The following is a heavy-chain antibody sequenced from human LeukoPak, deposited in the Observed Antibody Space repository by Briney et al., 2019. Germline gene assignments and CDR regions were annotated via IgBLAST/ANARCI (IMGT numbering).Heavy chain of an antibody. V-gene: IGHV4-30-2*01. Sequence: SETLSLTCAVSGGSLSSGGYSWSWIRQPPGKGLEWIGYIYHSGTTYYNPSLKSRVTISVDRSKNQFSLKLSSVTAADTAVYYCARGDFWSGSPDYYYYYGMDVWGQGTMVTVSS. D-gene: IGHD3-3*01. CDR2: IYHSGTT. CDR1: GGSLSSGGYS. CDR3: ARGDFWSGSPDYYYYYGMDV. J-gene: IGHJ6*02.